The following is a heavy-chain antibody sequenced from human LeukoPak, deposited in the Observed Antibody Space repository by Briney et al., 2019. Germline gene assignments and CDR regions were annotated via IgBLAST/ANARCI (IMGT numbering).Heavy chain of an antibody. CDR2: INPSGGST. CDR3: ARGLTTYYYYGMDV. D-gene: IGHD4-17*01. Sequence: GASVKVSCKASGYTFTSYYLQWARQAPGQGLEWMGIINPSGGSTSYAQKFHGRVTMTRDTSTSTVYMELSSLRSEDTAVYYCARGLTTYYYYGMDVWGQGTTVTVSS. V-gene: IGHV1-46*01. CDR1: GYTFTSYY. J-gene: IGHJ6*02.